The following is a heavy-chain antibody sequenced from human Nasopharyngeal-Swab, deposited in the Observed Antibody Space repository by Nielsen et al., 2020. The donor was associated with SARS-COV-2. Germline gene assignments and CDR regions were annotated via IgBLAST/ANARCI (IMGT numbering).Heavy chain of an antibody. V-gene: IGHV3-53*01. CDR3: ARGGVHDYVWGSYNYYFDY. CDR1: GFTVSSNY. J-gene: IGHJ4*02. Sequence: GESLQISCAASGFTVSSNYMSWVRQAPGKGLEWVSVIYSGGSTYYADSVKGRFTISKDNSKNTLYLQMNSLRAADTAVYYCARGGVHDYVWGSYNYYFDYWGQGTLVTVSS. D-gene: IGHD3-16*01. CDR2: IYSGGST.